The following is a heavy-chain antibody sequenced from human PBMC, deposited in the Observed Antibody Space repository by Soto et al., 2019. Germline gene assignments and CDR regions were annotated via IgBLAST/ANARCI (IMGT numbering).Heavy chain of an antibody. CDR2: INPKFGDT. Sequence: QVQLVQSGAEVKEPGDSVRVSCEASGYTFTAYYIHWVRQAPGQGLEWMGWINPKFGDTTYAQDFQGRVSMTRDMSISIVYMELSSLTSDDTAIYYCARNLDYYYGPGSGNGHGFWGQGTTVTVFS. CDR3: ARNLDYYYGPGSGNGHGF. V-gene: IGHV1-2*02. CDR1: GYTFTAYY. J-gene: IGHJ6*02. D-gene: IGHD3-10*01.